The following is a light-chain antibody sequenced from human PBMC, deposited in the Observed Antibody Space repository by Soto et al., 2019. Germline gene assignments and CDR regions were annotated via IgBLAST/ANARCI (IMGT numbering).Light chain of an antibody. CDR2: AAS. CDR1: QSISSY. Sequence: DIQMTQSPSSLSASVGDRVTITCRASQSISSYLNWYQQKPGKAPKILIYAASSLQSGVPSRFSGSGSWKDFTLTISSLQPDDFATYYCQQSYSTPLTFGGGTKVEIK. J-gene: IGKJ4*01. V-gene: IGKV1-39*01. CDR3: QQSYSTPLT.